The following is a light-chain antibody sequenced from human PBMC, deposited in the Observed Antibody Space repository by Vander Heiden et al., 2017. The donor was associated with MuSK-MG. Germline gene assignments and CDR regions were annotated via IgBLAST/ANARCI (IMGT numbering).Light chain of an antibody. V-gene: IGKV1-12*01. CDR2: AVS. CDR3: QQAKSFPLT. CDR1: QGVGNW. Sequence: DIQMTQSPSSVSASVGDRVSITCRASQGVGNWLAWYQQKLGKAPQLLIYAVSSVQSGVPSRLSGSGSGTDFTLTISSLQPEDIATYYWQQAKSFPLTFGGGTGADQT. J-gene: IGKJ4*01.